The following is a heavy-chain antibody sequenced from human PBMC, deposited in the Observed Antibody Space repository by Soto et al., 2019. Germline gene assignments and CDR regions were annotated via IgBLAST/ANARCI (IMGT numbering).Heavy chain of an antibody. CDR2: IYYSGST. CDR3: ARHQSHSSSYVDP. V-gene: IGHV4-39*01. D-gene: IGHD6-13*01. J-gene: IGHJ5*02. CDR1: GGSISSSSYY. Sequence: QLQLQESGPGLVKPSETLSLTCTVSGGSISSSSYYWGWIRQPPGKGLEWIGSIYYSGSTYYNPSLKSRVTISLDTSKNQFPLKLSSVTAADTAVYYCARHQSHSSSYVDPWGQGTLVTVSS.